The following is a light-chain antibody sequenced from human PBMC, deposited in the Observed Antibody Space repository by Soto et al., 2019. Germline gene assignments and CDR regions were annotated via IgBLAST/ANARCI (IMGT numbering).Light chain of an antibody. CDR1: QSVSNN. V-gene: IGKV3-15*01. Sequence: EIGMTQSPATLSVSPGERATRACRASQSVSNNLAWYHQKPGQAPRLLIYGASTRATGIPARFSGSGSGTEFTLTISSLQSEDFAVYYCQQYNNWWTFGQGTKVEIK. CDR3: QQYNNWWT. CDR2: GAS. J-gene: IGKJ1*01.